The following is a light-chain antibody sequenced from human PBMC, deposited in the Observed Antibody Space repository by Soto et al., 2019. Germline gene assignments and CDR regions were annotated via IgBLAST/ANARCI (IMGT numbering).Light chain of an antibody. V-gene: IGLV1-47*01. J-gene: IGLJ2*01. CDR3: AAWDESLSVVV. CDR2: RNN. Sequence: QSVLTQPPSASGTPGQRVTISCSGSNSNIGSDDGSDYVYWYQQVPSRAPKLLMYRNNQRPSGVPDRFSGSKSGTSASLAISGLRSEDEADYYCAAWDESLSVVVFGGGTKLTVL. CDR1: NSNIGSDDGSDY.